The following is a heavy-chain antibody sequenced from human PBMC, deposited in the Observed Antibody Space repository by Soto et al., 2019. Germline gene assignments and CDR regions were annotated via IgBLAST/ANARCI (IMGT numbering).Heavy chain of an antibody. J-gene: IGHJ5*02. Sequence: ASVKVSCKSSGYSFTGNYIHWIRQAPGQGLEWMGWVNPNTGSTTYAQKFKGRVTMTRDTSITTTYMQLNSLTSDDTAVYYCERGNPFWWFDPWGQGTPVTVSS. CDR3: ERGNPFWWFDP. CDR2: VNPNTGST. CDR1: GYSFTGNY. D-gene: IGHD3-3*01. V-gene: IGHV1-2*02.